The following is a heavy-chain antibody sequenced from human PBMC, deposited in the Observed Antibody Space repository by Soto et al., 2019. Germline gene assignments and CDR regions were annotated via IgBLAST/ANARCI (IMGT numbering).Heavy chain of an antibody. Sequence: SETLSLTCAVYGGSFSGYYWSWIRQPPGKGLEWIGEINHSGSTNYNPSLKSRVTISVDTSKNQFSLKLSSVTAADTAVYYCARGPVAYYYIWGSYRRFVFDFWGQGPLVTVSP. D-gene: IGHD3-16*02. J-gene: IGHJ4*02. CDR1: GGSFSGYY. CDR3: ARGPVAYYYIWGSYRRFVFDF. V-gene: IGHV4-34*01. CDR2: INHSGST.